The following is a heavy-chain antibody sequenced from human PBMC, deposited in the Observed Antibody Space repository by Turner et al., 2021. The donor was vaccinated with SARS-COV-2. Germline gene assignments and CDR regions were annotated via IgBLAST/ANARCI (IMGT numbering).Heavy chain of an antibody. CDR1: GGSVSTGGHY. Sequence: QVQLQESGPGLVKPSETLSLTCTVSGGSVSTGGHYWSWIRQRPGEGLEWIGFVHYSGRTDYTPSLKGRVTMSLNPSKDQFSQRLSSATAADTAVYYCASFKFGELWSYYFDRWGQGTQVTVSS. V-gene: IGHV4-31*03. J-gene: IGHJ5*02. D-gene: IGHD3-10*01. CDR3: ASFKFGELWSYYFDR. CDR2: VHYSGRT.